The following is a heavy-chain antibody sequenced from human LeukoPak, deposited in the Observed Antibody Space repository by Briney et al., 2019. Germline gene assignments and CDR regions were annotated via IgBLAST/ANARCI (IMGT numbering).Heavy chain of an antibody. CDR1: GYRFSTYW. Sequence: GESLKISCQCSGYRFSTYWIGWVRLMPGKGLEYMGMIDPSDSDTRYNPPFQGQVTISSDKSVSTAYLQWSSLKASDTAIYFCARHTSDLDAFDAWGQGTVVTVSS. V-gene: IGHV5-51*01. J-gene: IGHJ3*01. CDR3: ARHTSDLDAFDA. CDR2: IDPSDSDT. D-gene: IGHD3-16*01.